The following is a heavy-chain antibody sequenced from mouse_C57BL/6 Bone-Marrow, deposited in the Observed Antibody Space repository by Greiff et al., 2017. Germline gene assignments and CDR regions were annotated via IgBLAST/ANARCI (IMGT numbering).Heavy chain of an antibody. CDR3: ARSLLRLLAY. D-gene: IGHD1-2*01. V-gene: IGHV1-66*01. Sequence: VQLQQSGPELVKPGASVKISCKASGYSFTSYYIHWVKQRPGQGLEWIGWIYPGSGNTKYNEKFKGKATLTADTSSSTAYMQLSGLTSEDSAVYYCARSLLRLLAYWGQGTLVTVSA. CDR1: GYSFTSYY. J-gene: IGHJ3*01. CDR2: IYPGSGNT.